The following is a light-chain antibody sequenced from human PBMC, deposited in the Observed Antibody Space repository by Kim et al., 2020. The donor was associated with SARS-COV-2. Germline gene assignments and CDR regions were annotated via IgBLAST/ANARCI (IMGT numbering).Light chain of an antibody. CDR3: QQYDNPPIT. V-gene: IGKV1-33*01. CDR1: QDISNF. Sequence: ASVGDRVTIACQASQDISNFLNWYQQKPGKAPNLLIYDASTLETGVPSRFSGSGSGTDFTFTISSLQPEDIATYYFQQYDNPPITFGQGTRLEIK. J-gene: IGKJ5*01. CDR2: DAS.